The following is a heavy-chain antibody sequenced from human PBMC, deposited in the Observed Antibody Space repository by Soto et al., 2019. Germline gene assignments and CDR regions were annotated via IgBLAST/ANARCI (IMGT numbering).Heavy chain of an antibody. V-gene: IGHV4-4*02. CDR1: GGSISSSNW. D-gene: IGHD4-17*01. CDR3: ARHPDGDWSYYFDY. Sequence: PSETLSLTCAVSGGSISSSNWWSWVRQPPGKGLEWIGEIYHSGSTNYNPSLKSRVTISVDKSKNQFSLKLSSVTAADTAVYYCARHPDGDWSYYFDYWGQGTLVTVSS. J-gene: IGHJ4*02. CDR2: IYHSGST.